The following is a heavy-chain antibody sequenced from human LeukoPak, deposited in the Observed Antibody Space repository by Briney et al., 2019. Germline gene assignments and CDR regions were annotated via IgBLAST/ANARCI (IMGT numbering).Heavy chain of an antibody. D-gene: IGHD3-10*01. CDR3: ARGVRWFGESYYLDY. CDR2: INAGNGNT. V-gene: IGHV1-3*01. Sequence: ASVKVSCKASGYTFTSYAMHWVRQAPGQRLEWMGWINAGNGNTKYSQKFQGRVTITRDTSASTAYMELSSLRSEDTAVYYCARGVRWFGESYYLDYWGQGTLVTVSS. J-gene: IGHJ4*02. CDR1: GYTFTSYA.